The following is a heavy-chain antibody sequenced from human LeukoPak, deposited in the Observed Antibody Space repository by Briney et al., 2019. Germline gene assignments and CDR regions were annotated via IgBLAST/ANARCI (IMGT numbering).Heavy chain of an antibody. CDR1: GYTFTGYY. D-gene: IGHD6-6*01. CDR3: ATAKVRAARSYYYYYYGMDV. J-gene: IGHJ6*02. Sequence: GASVKVSCKASGYTFTGYYMHWMRQAPGQGLEWMGWINPNSGGTNYAQKFQGRVTMTRDTSISTAYMELSRLRSDDTAVYYCATAKVRAARSYYYYYYGMDVWGQGTTVTVSS. V-gene: IGHV1-2*02. CDR2: INPNSGGT.